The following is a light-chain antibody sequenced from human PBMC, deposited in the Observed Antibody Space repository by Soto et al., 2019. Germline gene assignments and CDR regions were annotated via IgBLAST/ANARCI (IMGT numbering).Light chain of an antibody. CDR3: QQLDSMPIT. J-gene: IGKJ5*01. CDR2: IAS. V-gene: IGKV1-9*01. CDR1: QGIRSY. Sequence: IQLTQSPSSLSASVGDRVAITCRASQGIRSYLAWYQQKPGEAPKLLISIASFLQSGVPSRFSGSGSGTDFVLTISSLQPEDSATYYCQQLDSMPITFGQGTRLEI.